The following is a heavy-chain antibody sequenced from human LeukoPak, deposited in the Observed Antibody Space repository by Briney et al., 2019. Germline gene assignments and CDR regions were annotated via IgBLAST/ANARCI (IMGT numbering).Heavy chain of an antibody. CDR1: GYTFTSYD. Sequence: ASVKVSCKASGYTFTSYDINWVRQATGQGLEWMGWLNPNSGNTGYAQKFQGRVTMTRDTSISTAYMELSSLRSEDTAVYYCARVRNSGFRYVDSWGQGTLVTVSS. D-gene: IGHD5-12*01. CDR2: LNPNSGNT. V-gene: IGHV1-8*01. CDR3: ARVRNSGFRYVDS. J-gene: IGHJ4*02.